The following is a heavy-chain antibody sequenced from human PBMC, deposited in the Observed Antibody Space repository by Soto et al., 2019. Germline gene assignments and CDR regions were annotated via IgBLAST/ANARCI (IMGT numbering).Heavy chain of an antibody. CDR1: GYTFTSYY. J-gene: IGHJ4*02. D-gene: IGHD3-22*01. CDR3: ASSIGPGIVVSY. CDR2: INPSGGST. V-gene: IGHV1-46*01. Sequence: QVQLVQSGAEVKKPGASVKVSCKASGYTFTSYYMHWVRQAPGQGLEWMGIINPSGGSTSYAQKFQGRVTMTRDTSTRTVYMELSSLRSEDTAVYYCASSIGPGIVVSYWGQGTLVTVSS.